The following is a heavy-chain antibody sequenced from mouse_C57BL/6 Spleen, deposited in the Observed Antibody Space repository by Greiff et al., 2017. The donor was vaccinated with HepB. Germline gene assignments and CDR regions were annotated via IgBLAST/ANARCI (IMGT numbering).Heavy chain of an antibody. CDR3: ARGDDYPYAMDY. CDR2: IYPGSGNT. CDR1: GYTFTDYY. J-gene: IGHJ4*01. D-gene: IGHD2-4*01. V-gene: IGHV1-76*01. Sequence: QVHVKQSGAELVRPGASVKLSCKASGYTFTDYYINWVKQRPGQGLEWIARIYPGSGNTYYNEKFKGKATLTAEKSSSTAYMQLSSLTSEDSAVYFCARGDDYPYAMDYWGQGTSVTVSS.